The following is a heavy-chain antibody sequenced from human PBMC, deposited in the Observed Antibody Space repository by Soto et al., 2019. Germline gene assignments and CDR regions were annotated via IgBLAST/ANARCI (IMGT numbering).Heavy chain of an antibody. V-gene: IGHV3-11*01. Sequence: QVQLVESGGGLVKPGGSLRLSCAASGFAFSHPYMSWIRQAPGKGLEWISYISSSGSTIYYADSVKGRFTISRDNAKKSLYLQMDSLTADDTAVYYCARGGASVTTPFDYWGQGTQVTVSS. CDR2: ISSSGSTI. CDR1: GFAFSHPY. CDR3: ARGGASVTTPFDY. J-gene: IGHJ4*02. D-gene: IGHD4-17*01.